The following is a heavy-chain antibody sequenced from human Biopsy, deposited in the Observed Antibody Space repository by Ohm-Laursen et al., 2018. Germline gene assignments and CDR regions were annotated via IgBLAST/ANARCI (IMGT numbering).Heavy chain of an antibody. J-gene: IGHJ6*02. CDR3: ARDTRWSPYSMDV. V-gene: IGHV3-11*01. CDR2: ISRDGNI. CDR1: GFSFSDYH. Sequence: SLRLSCAASGFSFSDYHMSWIRQAPGRGLEWVSYISRDGNINYEDSMKGRVTISRDNAKNSLYLQMPSLRAEDTAVYYCARDTRWSPYSMDVWGQGTTVTVSS. D-gene: IGHD4-23*01.